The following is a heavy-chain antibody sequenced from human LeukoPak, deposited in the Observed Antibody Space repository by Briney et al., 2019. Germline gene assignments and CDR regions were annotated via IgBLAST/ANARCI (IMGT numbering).Heavy chain of an antibody. CDR2: ISYDGSNK. Sequence: GGSLRLSCAASGFTFSSYWMSWVRQAPGKGLEWVAVISYDGSNKYYADSVKGRFTISRGNSKNTLYLQMNSLRAEDTAVYYCAREDRAIDYWGQGTLVTVSS. CDR3: AREDRAIDY. D-gene: IGHD2-15*01. CDR1: GFTFSSYW. J-gene: IGHJ4*02. V-gene: IGHV3-30-3*01.